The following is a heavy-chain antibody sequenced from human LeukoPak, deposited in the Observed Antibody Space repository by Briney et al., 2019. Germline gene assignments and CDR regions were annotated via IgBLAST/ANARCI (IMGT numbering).Heavy chain of an antibody. J-gene: IGHJ4*02. CDR1: GYTFTGYY. V-gene: IGHV1-2*06. CDR3: ARDSDDFWSGNQKPFDY. CDR2: INPNSGGT. Sequence: GASVKVSCKASGYTFTGYYMHWVRQAPGQGLEWMGRINPNSGGTNYAQQFQGRVTMTRDPSISTAYMELSRLRSDDTAVYYCARDSDDFWSGNQKPFDYWGQGTLVTVSS. D-gene: IGHD3-3*01.